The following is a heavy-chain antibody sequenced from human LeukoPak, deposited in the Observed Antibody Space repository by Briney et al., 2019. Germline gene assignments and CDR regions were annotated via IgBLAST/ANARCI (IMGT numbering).Heavy chain of an antibody. V-gene: IGHV3-33*08. Sequence: GGSPRLSCAASGSGFTFSSSGMHWVRQAPGKGLEWVALIWSDGSNKYYAGSVKGRFTISRDNSNNTLYLQMNSLRAEDTALYYCASTGRGYYDSIDYWGQGTLVTVSS. CDR2: IWSDGSNK. CDR3: ASTGRGYYDSIDY. D-gene: IGHD3-22*01. CDR1: GSGFTFSSSG. J-gene: IGHJ4*02.